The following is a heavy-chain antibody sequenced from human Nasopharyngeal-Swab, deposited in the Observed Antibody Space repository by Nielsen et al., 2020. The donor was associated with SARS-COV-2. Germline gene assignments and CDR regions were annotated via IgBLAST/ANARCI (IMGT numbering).Heavy chain of an antibody. D-gene: IGHD1-26*01. J-gene: IGHJ4*02. Sequence: ASVKVSCKASGCTFTSYAMNWVRQAPGQGLEWMGWINTNTGNPTYAQGFTGRFVFSLDTSVSTAYLQISSLKAEDTAVYYCARDAVGATIGFFYYWGQGTLVTVSS. CDR2: INTNTGNP. V-gene: IGHV7-4-1*02. CDR1: GCTFTSYA. CDR3: ARDAVGATIGFFYY.